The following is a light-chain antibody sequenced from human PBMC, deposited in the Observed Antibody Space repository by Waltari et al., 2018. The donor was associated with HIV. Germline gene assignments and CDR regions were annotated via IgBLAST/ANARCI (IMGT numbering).Light chain of an antibody. CDR1: SSDVGGYNY. CDR2: EVS. V-gene: IGLV2-14*01. J-gene: IGLJ1*01. CDR3: SSYTPSTTYYV. Sequence: QSALTQPASVSGSPGQSITISCTGTSSDVGGYNYVSWYQQHPGKAPKLIIYEVSNRPSGVSYRFAGSKSGNTASLTISGLQAEDEADYFCSSYTPSTTYYVFGTGTRITVL.